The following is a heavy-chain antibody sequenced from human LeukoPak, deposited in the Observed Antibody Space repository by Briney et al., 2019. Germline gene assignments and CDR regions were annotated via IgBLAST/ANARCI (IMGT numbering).Heavy chain of an antibody. V-gene: IGHV3-43*02. CDR2: ISGDGGRT. CDR1: GFDFDDYA. Sequence: GGSLRLSCAASGFDFDDYAMHWVCQAPGKGLDWVSLISGDGGRTYYADSVKGRFTISRDNSKNSLDMQMNSLRTEDTALYYCAKDPRPRDYGDYEGYIDYWGQGTLVTVSS. D-gene: IGHD4-17*01. CDR3: AKDPRPRDYGDYEGYIDY. J-gene: IGHJ4*01.